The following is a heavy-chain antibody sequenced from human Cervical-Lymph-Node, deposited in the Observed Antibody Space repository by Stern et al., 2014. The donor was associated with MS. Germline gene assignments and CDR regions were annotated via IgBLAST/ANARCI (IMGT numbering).Heavy chain of an antibody. CDR2: IIPMLGTA. CDR3: ARTDYYDSSGYYDDAFDI. V-gene: IGHV1-69*06. J-gene: IGHJ3*02. D-gene: IGHD3-22*01. CDR1: GGTFSSYT. Sequence: QMQLVQSGAEVKKPGSSVKGSCKASGGTFSSYTIAWVRQAPGQGLVWMGEIIPMLGTAKYAQRCQGRVTITADKSTSTAYMELSSLRSEDTAVYYCARTDYYDSSGYYDDAFDIWGQGTMVTVSS.